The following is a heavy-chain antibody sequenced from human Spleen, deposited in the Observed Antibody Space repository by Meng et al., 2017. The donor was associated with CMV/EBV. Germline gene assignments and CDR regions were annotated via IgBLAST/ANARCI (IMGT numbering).Heavy chain of an antibody. CDR3: ARWDYDFWSGYYSFDY. CDR1: SIGSISYS. J-gene: IGHJ4*02. D-gene: IGHD3-3*01. Sequence: SIGSISYSWGCIRQPPGKGLEWIGSIYYSGSTYYNPSLKSRVTISVDTSKNQFSLKLSSVTAADTAVYYCARWDYDFWSGYYSFDYWGQGALVTVSS. CDR2: IYYSGST. V-gene: IGHV4-39*01.